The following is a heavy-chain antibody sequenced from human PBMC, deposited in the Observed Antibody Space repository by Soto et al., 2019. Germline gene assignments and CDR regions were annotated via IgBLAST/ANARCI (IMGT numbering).Heavy chain of an antibody. J-gene: IGHJ4*02. D-gene: IGHD4-17*01. V-gene: IGHV2-5*02. Sequence: QITLKESGPTLVKPTQTLTLTCTFSGFSLSTSGVGVGWILQPPGKPLEGLAAIYWDDSKHYSPSLKSRLTITKDTSKNQVVLTMTNMDPVDTATYYCAHKGYGDYPIDYWGQGTLVTVSS. CDR3: AHKGYGDYPIDY. CDR1: GFSLSTSGVG. CDR2: IYWDDSK.